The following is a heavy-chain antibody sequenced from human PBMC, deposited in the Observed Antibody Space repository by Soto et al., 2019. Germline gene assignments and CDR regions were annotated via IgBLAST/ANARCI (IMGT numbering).Heavy chain of an antibody. J-gene: IGHJ6*02. D-gene: IGHD3-10*01. CDR2: ISSSSSYI. CDR1: GFTFSSYS. Sequence: GGSLRLSCAASGFTFSSYSMNWVRQAPGKGLEWVSSISSSSSYIYYADSVKGRFTISRDNAKNSLYLQMNSLRAEDTAVYYFARVAMVRGVIPHHYYYGMDVWGQGTTVTVSS. V-gene: IGHV3-21*01. CDR3: ARVAMVRGVIPHHYYYGMDV.